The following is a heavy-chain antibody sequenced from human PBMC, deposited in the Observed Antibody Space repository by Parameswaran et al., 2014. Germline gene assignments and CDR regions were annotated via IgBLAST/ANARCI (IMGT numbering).Heavy chain of an antibody. CDR2: IYYSGST. D-gene: IGHD4-17*01. Sequence: AISSARWIRQPPGKGLEWIGYIYYSGSTNYNPSLKSRVTISVDTSENQFFLRLSSVTAADTAAYYCARLHDYGDDEWFFDLWGRGTLVTVSS. J-gene: IGHJ2*01. V-gene: IGHV4-59*01. CDR3: ARLHDYGDDEWFFDL. CDR1: AISSA.